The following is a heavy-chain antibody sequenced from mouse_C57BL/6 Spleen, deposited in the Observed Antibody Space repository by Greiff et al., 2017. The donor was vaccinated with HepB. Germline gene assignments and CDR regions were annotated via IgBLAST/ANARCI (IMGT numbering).Heavy chain of an antibody. Sequence: QVHLKQPGAELVKPGASVKLSCKASGYTFTSYRMHWVKQRPGQGLEWIGMIHPNSGSTNYNEKFKSKATLTVDNSSSTAYMQLSSLTSEDSAVYYCARSGDFDYWGQGTTLTVSS. V-gene: IGHV1-64*01. D-gene: IGHD3-1*01. CDR1: GYTFTSYR. CDR2: IHPNSGST. J-gene: IGHJ2*01. CDR3: ARSGDFDY.